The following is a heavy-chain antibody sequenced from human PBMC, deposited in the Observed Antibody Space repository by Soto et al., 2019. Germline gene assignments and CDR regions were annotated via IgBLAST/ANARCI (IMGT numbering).Heavy chain of an antibody. D-gene: IGHD2-21*01. CDR2: IYYSGST. J-gene: IGHJ6*02. V-gene: IGHV4-59*01. CDR1: GGSISSYY. Sequence: PSETLSLTCTVSGGSISSYYWSWIRQPPGKGLEWIGYIYYSGSTNYNPSLKSRVTISVDTSKNQFSLKLSSVTAADTAVYYCVREVRQTDYYGMDVWCPGPTVTVS. CDR3: VREVRQTDYYGMDV.